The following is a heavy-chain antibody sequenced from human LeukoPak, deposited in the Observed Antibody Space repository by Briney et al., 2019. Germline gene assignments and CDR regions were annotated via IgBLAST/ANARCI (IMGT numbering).Heavy chain of an antibody. D-gene: IGHD2-15*01. J-gene: IGHJ4*02. CDR1: GFTFSAYG. CDR3: ARAVAVVAAAHDF. CDR2: ISYDGNNK. V-gene: IGHV3-30*03. Sequence: GRSLRLSCAASGFTFSAYGMHWVRQAPGRGLEWVAVISYDGNNKYYADSVKGRFTISRDSSKNTLYLQMNSLRVEDTAVYYCARAVAVVAAAHDFWGQGTLVTVSS.